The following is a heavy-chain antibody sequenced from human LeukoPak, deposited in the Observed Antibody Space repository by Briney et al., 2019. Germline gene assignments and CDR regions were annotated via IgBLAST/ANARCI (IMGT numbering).Heavy chain of an antibody. Sequence: GGSLRLSCAASGFTFSSYGMNWVRQAPGKGLEWVSSISSSSTYIYYADSVKGRFTISRDNAKNTLHLQMNSLRAEDTAVYYCAKDSLMGYYYYYMDVWGKGTTVTVSS. V-gene: IGHV3-21*01. D-gene: IGHD3-10*01. CDR1: GFTFSSYG. CDR2: ISSSSTYI. CDR3: AKDSLMGYYYYYMDV. J-gene: IGHJ6*03.